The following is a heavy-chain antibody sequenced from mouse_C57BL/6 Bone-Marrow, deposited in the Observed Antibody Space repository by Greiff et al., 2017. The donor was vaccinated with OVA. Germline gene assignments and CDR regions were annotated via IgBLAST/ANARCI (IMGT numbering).Heavy chain of an antibody. Sequence: VQLQESGPELVKPGASVKISCKASGYAFSSSWMNWVKQRPGKGLEWIGRIYPGDGDTNYNGKFKGKATLTADKSSSTAYMQLSSLTSEDSAVYFCARPYYYGSSSYAMDYWGQGTSVTVSS. J-gene: IGHJ4*01. CDR1: GYAFSSSW. D-gene: IGHD1-1*01. V-gene: IGHV1-82*01. CDR3: ARPYYYGSSSYAMDY. CDR2: IYPGDGDT.